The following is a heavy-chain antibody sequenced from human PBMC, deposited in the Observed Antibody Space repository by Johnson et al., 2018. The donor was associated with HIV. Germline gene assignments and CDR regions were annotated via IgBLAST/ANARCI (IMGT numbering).Heavy chain of an antibody. CDR3: ARASGEWDAFDI. J-gene: IGHJ3*02. CDR2: TDNKGRNT. Sequence: VQLVESGGGLVKPGGSLRLSCAASGFTFSDYYMSWIRQAPGKGLEYVSGTDNKGRNTYYANSVKGRFTIFRDNSKNTLYLQMGSLRAEDMAVYYCARASGEWDAFDIWGQGTVVTVSS. CDR1: GFTFSDYY. V-gene: IGHV3-64*01. D-gene: IGHD3-10*01.